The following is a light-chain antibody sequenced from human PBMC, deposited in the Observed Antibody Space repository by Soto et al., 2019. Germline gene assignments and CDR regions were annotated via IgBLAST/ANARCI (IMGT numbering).Light chain of an antibody. CDR3: QQSYRTPVT. J-gene: IGKJ5*01. CDR2: AAS. V-gene: IGKV1-39*01. CDR1: QSISSY. Sequence: DIQMTQSPSSLSASVGDGVTITCRPSQSISSYLNWYQQKPGKAPKLLIFAASSLQSGVPSRFSGSGSGTDFTLTISSLQPEDFATYYCQQSYRTPVTFGQGTRLEIK.